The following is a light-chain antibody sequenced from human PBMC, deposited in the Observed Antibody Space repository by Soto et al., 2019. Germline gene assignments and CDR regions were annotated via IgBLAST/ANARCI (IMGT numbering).Light chain of an antibody. CDR2: GAS. Sequence: EIVLTQSPGTLSLSPGERATLSCRASQIVSSSYLAWYQQKPGQAPRLLIYGASTRATGIPARFSGSGSGTEFTLTISSLQSEDFAVYYCQQYNNLPPTFGQGTNVDI. CDR3: QQYNNLPPT. J-gene: IGKJ1*01. V-gene: IGKV3-15*01. CDR1: QIVSSSY.